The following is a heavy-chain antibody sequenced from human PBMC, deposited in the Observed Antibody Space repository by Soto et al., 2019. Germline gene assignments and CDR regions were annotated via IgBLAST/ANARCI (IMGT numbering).Heavy chain of an antibody. Sequence: ASVKVSCKASGYTFTGYYMHWVRQAPGQGLEWMGWINPNSGGTNYAQKFQGWVTMTRDTSISTAYMELSRLRSDDTAVYYCARGSTIFGVVPSHHGMDVWGQGTTVT. J-gene: IGHJ6*02. D-gene: IGHD3-3*01. CDR1: GYTFTGYY. V-gene: IGHV1-2*04. CDR2: INPNSGGT. CDR3: ARGSTIFGVVPSHHGMDV.